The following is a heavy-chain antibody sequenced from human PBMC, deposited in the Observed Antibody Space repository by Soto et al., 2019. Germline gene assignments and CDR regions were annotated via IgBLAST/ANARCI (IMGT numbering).Heavy chain of an antibody. Sequence: PSETLSLTCTVSGGSISSGDYYWSWIRQPPGKGLEWIGYIYYSGSTYYNPSLKSRVTISVDTSKNQFSLKLSSVTAADTAVYYCARGFSSSRPTYYYYYGMDVWGQGTTVTVSS. J-gene: IGHJ6*02. CDR3: ARGFSSSRPTYYYYYGMDV. CDR1: GGSISSGDYY. V-gene: IGHV4-30-4*01. CDR2: IYYSGST. D-gene: IGHD6-13*01.